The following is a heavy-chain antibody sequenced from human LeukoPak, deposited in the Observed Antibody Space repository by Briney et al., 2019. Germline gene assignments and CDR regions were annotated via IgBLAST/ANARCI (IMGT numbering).Heavy chain of an antibody. CDR2: MTGGGT. CDR1: GFTFSNYV. CDR3: ARDRTGDSVCDY. J-gene: IGHJ4*02. Sequence: GGSLRLSCTASGFTFSNYVMSWVRQAPGKGLEWVSAMTGGGTYYADSVKGRFTISRDNSKNMVYLQMNSLRAEDTAVYYCARDRTGDSVCDYWGQGTLVTVSS. D-gene: IGHD4-17*01. V-gene: IGHV3-23*01.